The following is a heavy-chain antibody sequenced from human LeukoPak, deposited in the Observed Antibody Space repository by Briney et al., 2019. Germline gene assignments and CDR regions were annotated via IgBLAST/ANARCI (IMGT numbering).Heavy chain of an antibody. CDR2: INPSGGST. J-gene: IGHJ6*02. D-gene: IGHD3-3*01. CDR1: GYTFTSYY. CDR3: ARDCNDFWSGSKCMDV. V-gene: IGHV1-46*01. Sequence: ASVKVSCKASGYTFTSYYMHWVRQAPGQGLEWMGIINPSGGSTSYAQKFQGRVTMTRDTSTSTVYMELSSLRSEDTAVYYCARDCNDFWSGSKCMDVWGQGTMVTVSS.